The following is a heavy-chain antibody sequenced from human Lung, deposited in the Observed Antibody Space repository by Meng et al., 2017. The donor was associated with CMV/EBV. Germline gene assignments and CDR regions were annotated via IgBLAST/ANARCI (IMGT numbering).Heavy chain of an antibody. V-gene: IGHV3-23*01. CDR1: GFPFRSYA. D-gene: IGHD3-16*01. Sequence: SGFPFRSYAMSWVRQAPGKGLEWVSAISGSGGSTYYADSVKGRFTISRDNSKNTLYLQMNSLRAEDTAVYYCAKYVGGPMLTLVGDYWGQGTLVTVSS. CDR3: AKYVGGPMLTLVGDY. J-gene: IGHJ4*02. CDR2: ISGSGGST.